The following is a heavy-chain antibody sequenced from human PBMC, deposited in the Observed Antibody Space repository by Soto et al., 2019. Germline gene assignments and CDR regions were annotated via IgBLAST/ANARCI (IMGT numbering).Heavy chain of an antibody. D-gene: IGHD2-2*01. CDR1: GYTFTSYA. Sequence: QVQLVQSGAEVKKPGASVKVSCKASGYTFTSYAMHWVRQAPGQRLEWMGWINAGNGNTKYSQKFQGRVTITRDTSASTAYMELSSLRSEDTAVYYCARAHIVVVPAAMSGWGQGTLVTASS. CDR2: INAGNGNT. V-gene: IGHV1-3*01. J-gene: IGHJ4*02. CDR3: ARAHIVVVPAAMSG.